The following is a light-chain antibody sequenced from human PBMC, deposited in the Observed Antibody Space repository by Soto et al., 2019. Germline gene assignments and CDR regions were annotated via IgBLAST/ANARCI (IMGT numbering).Light chain of an antibody. CDR2: DVS. J-gene: IGLJ2*01. CDR3: SSYRSSSIPVV. V-gene: IGLV2-14*03. Sequence: QSALTQPASVSGYPGQSITISCTGTSSDVGGYNYVSWYQHHPGKAPKLMIYDVSNRASGVSNRFSGSKSGNTASLTISGLQAEDEAGYYCSSYRSSSIPVVFGGGTKLTVL. CDR1: SSDVGGYNY.